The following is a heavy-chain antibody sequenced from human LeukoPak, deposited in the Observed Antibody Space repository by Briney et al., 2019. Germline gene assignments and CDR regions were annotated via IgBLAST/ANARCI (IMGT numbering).Heavy chain of an antibody. CDR1: GSTFSSYA. CDR2: ISYDGSNK. CDR3: AKVWIVVVPAAMGPDY. D-gene: IGHD2-2*01. Sequence: GRSLRLSCAASGSTFSSYAMHWVRQAPGKGLEWVAVISYDGSNKYYADSVKGRFTISRDNSKNTLFLQMNSLRAEDTAAYYCAKVWIVVVPAAMGPDYWGQGTLVTVSS. V-gene: IGHV3-30-3*01. J-gene: IGHJ4*02.